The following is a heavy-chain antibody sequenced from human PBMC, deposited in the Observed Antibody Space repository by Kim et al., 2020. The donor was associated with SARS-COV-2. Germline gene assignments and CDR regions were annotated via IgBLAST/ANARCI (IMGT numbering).Heavy chain of an antibody. Sequence: ASVKVSCKASGYTFIGYAVHWVHQVPGQRLEWMGWINVDRGNTQYSRKFQGRVAITRDTSASTTYMELSSLTSQDSAIYYCARDLNLRRGVGAMDVWGPGTPVTVSS. V-gene: IGHV1-3*01. J-gene: IGHJ6*02. CDR1: GYTFIGYA. CDR2: INVDRGNT. CDR3: ARDLNLRRGVGAMDV. D-gene: IGHD3-10*01.